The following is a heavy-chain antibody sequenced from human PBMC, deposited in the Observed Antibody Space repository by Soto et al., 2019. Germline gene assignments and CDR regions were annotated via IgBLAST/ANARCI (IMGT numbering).Heavy chain of an antibody. D-gene: IGHD3-10*01. V-gene: IGHV1-69*01. CDR1: GGNFITFA. CDR3: AEKLGRDPFGSYRVDV. Sequence: QVELVQSGAEVKKPGSSVKVSCKASGGNFITFAISWVRQAPGQGLEWMGEIIPISSTTKSAHKFQDRVTISADGSSNTAHMELRSLKSEDTAIYFCAEKLGRDPFGSYRVDVCGQGTAVTDSS. CDR2: IIPISSTT. J-gene: IGHJ6*02.